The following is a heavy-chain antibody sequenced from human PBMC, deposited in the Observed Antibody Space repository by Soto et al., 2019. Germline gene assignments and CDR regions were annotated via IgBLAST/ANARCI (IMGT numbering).Heavy chain of an antibody. CDR3: ARDRDWYYDSSGYYYYYGMDV. V-gene: IGHV1-69*01. Sequence: QVQLVQSGAEVKKPGSSVKVSCKASGGTFSSYAISWVRQAPGQGLEWMVGIIPIFGTANYAQKFQGRVTITADESTSTAYMELSSLGSEDTAVYYCARDRDWYYDSSGYYYYYGMDVWGQGTTVTVSS. CDR1: GGTFSSYA. CDR2: IIPIFGTA. J-gene: IGHJ6*02. D-gene: IGHD3-22*01.